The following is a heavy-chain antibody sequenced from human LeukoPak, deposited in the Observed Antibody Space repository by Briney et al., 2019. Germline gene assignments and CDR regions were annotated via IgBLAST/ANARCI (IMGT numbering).Heavy chain of an antibody. J-gene: IGHJ4*02. V-gene: IGHV3-21*01. CDR3: ARYCSGGSCYSLVSFDY. CDR2: ISSSSSYI. CDR1: GFTFSSYS. D-gene: IGHD2-15*01. Sequence: GGSLRLSCAASGFTFSSYSMNWVRQAPGKGLEWVSSISSSSSYIYCADSVKGRFTISRDNAKNSLYLQMNSLRAEDTAVYYCARYCSGGSCYSLVSFDYWGQGTLVTVSS.